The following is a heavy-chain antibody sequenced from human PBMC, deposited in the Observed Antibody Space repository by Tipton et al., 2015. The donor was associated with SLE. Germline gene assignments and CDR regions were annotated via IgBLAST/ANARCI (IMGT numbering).Heavy chain of an antibody. J-gene: IGHJ2*01. CDR1: GFTFSNYG. V-gene: IGHV3-30*02. Sequence: SLRLSCAVSGFTFSNYGMHWVRQAPGKGPEWVAFILYDGTKKFYADSVKGRFTISKDTSKNTLYLEMDSLRPEDTAVYYCAKDPIPYGDYVWYCDLWGRGTLVTVSS. CDR3: AKDPIPYGDYVWYCDL. CDR2: ILYDGTKK. D-gene: IGHD4-17*01.